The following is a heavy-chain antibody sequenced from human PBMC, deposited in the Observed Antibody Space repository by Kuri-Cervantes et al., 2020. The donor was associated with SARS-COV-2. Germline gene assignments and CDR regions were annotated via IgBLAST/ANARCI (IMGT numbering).Heavy chain of an antibody. D-gene: IGHD1-26*01. Sequence: GESLKISCAASGFTFSSYSMNWVRQAPGKGLEWVSSISSSSSYVYYADSVKGRFTISRDNAKNSLYLQMNSLRAEDTAVYHCARGGGTYWNYYYMDVWGKGTTVTVSS. CDR2: ISSSSSYV. CDR3: ARGGGTYWNYYYMDV. CDR1: GFTFSSYS. J-gene: IGHJ6*03. V-gene: IGHV3-21*01.